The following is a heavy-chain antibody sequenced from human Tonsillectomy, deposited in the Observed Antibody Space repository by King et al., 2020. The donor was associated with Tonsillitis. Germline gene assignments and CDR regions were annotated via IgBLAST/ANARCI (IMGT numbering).Heavy chain of an antibody. CDR3: ARLVSGGYAQFDY. CDR2: IYPGDSET. CDR1: GYNFASYW. Sequence: EVQLVESGAEVKKPGESLKISCKGSGYNFASYWIDWVRQMPGKGLESMGIIYPGDSETRYSPSFQGQVTISVDKSISTAYLQWSSLKASDTAMYYCARLVSGGYAQFDYWSQGTLVTVSS. D-gene: IGHD5-12*01. J-gene: IGHJ4*02. V-gene: IGHV5-51*03.